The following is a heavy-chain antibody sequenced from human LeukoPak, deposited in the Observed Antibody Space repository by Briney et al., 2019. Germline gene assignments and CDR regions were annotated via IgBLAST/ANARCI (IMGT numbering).Heavy chain of an antibody. Sequence: SVKVSCKASGGTFSSYAISWVRQAPGQGLEWMGGIIPIFDTADYAQKFQGRVTTTADKSTGTAYMELSSLRSEDMALYYCARTLYGSGSYYLNWFDPWGHGTLVTVSS. D-gene: IGHD3-10*01. J-gene: IGHJ5*02. CDR3: ARTLYGSGSYYLNWFDP. CDR2: IIPIFDTA. CDR1: GGTFSSYA. V-gene: IGHV1-69*06.